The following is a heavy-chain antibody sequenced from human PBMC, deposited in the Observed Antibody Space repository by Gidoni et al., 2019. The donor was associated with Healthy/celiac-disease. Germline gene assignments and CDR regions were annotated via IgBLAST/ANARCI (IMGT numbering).Heavy chain of an antibody. D-gene: IGHD1-26*01. J-gene: IGHJ2*01. CDR3: ARGPGSYSYWYFDL. Sequence: QVQLQESGPGLVKPSETLSLTCTVSGCSISSYYWSWIRQPPGKGLEWIGYIYYSGSTNYNPSLKSRVTISVDTSKNQFSLKLSSVTAADTAVYYCARGPGSYSYWYFDLWGRGTLVTVSS. V-gene: IGHV4-59*01. CDR1: GCSISSYY. CDR2: IYYSGST.